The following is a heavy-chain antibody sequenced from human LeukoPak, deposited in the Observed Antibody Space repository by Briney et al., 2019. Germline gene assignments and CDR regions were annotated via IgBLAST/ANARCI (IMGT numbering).Heavy chain of an antibody. D-gene: IGHD3-3*01. CDR3: AREIFWSGYYSNLHFDY. V-gene: IGHV3-30*02. CDR1: GFTFSSYG. J-gene: IGHJ4*02. Sequence: PGGSLRLSCAASGFTFSSYGMHWVRQAPGKGLEWVAFIRYDGSNKYYADSVKGRFTISRDNSKNTLYLQMNSLRPEDTAVYYCAREIFWSGYYSNLHFDYWGQGTLVTVSS. CDR2: IRYDGSNK.